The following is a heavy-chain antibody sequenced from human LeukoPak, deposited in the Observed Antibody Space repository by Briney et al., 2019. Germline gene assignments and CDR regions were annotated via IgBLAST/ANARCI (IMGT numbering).Heavy chain of an antibody. CDR3: ARDARCGSGGSCYSHY. CDR2: IYTSGST. CDR1: GGSISSGSYY. D-gene: IGHD2-15*01. Sequence: SETLSLTCTVSGGSISSGSYYWSWIRQPAGKGLEWIGRIYTSGSTNYNPSLKSRVTISVDTSKNQFSLKLSSVTAADTAVYYCARDARCGSGGSCYSHYWGQGTLVTVSS. J-gene: IGHJ4*02. V-gene: IGHV4-61*02.